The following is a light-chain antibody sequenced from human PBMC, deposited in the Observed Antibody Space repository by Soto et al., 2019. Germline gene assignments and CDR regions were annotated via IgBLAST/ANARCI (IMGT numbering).Light chain of an antibody. V-gene: IGLV2-14*02. CDR3: NSYTTSATYV. CDR2: EGS. Sequence: QSVLTQPASVSGSPGQSITISCTGTSSDVGSYNLVSWYQQHPGKAPKLMIYEGSKRPSGVSNRFSGSKSGNTASLTISGLQADDEADYFCNSYTTSATYVFGSGTKLTVL. CDR1: SSDVGSYNL. J-gene: IGLJ1*01.